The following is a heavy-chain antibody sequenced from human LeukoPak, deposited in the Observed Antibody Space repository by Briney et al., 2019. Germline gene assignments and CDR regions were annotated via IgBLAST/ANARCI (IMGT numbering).Heavy chain of an antibody. Sequence: ASVKVSCKASGYTFTSYDINWVRKATGQGLEWMGWMNLDSGNTGYAQKFQGRVTVTRNTSISTAYMELRSLRSEDTAVYYCARALYLTGDCYSCYFDYWGQGTLVTVSS. CDR2: MNLDSGNT. CDR1: GYTFTSYD. V-gene: IGHV1-8*01. CDR3: ARALYLTGDCYSCYFDY. D-gene: IGHD2-21*02. J-gene: IGHJ4*02.